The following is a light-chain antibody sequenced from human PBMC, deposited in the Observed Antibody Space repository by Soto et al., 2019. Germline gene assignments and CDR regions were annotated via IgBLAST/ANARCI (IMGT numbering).Light chain of an antibody. CDR2: DVT. V-gene: IGLV2-11*01. CDR3: CSYAGSYNYV. CDR1: SSNIGSNV. J-gene: IGLJ1*01. Sequence: QSVLTQPPSVSGTPGQRVTISCAGSSSNIGSNVVNWYQQHPGKAPKLMIYDVTERPSGVPDRFSGSKSGNTASLTISGLQAEDEADYYCCSYAGSYNYVFGTGTKVTVL.